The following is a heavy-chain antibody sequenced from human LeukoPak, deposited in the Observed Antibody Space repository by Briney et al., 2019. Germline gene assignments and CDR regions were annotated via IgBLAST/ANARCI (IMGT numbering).Heavy chain of an antibody. Sequence: GGSLRLSCAASGFTFSSYAMHWVRQAPGKGLEYVSAISSNGGSTYYANSVKGRFTISRDNSKNTLYLQMGSLRAEDMAVYYCARGITIFGVVIIGLDVWGKGTTVTVSS. V-gene: IGHV3-64*01. CDR3: ARGITIFGVVIIGLDV. D-gene: IGHD3-3*01. CDR1: GFTFSSYA. CDR2: ISSNGGST. J-gene: IGHJ6*04.